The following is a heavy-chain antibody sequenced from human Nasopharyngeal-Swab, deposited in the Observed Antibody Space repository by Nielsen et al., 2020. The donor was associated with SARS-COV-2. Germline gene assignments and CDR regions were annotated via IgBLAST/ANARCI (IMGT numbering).Heavy chain of an antibody. CDR1: GGSISSNSYC. J-gene: IGHJ6*02. D-gene: IGHD3-10*01. V-gene: IGHV4-61*05. Sequence: SETLSLTCTVSGGSISSNSYCWGWFRQPPGKGLEWIGYIYYSGSTNYNPSLKSRVTISVDTSKNQFSLKLSSVTAADTAVYYCARVAPLSTMVRGVHYGMDVWGQGTTVTVSS. CDR2: IYYSGST. CDR3: ARVAPLSTMVRGVHYGMDV.